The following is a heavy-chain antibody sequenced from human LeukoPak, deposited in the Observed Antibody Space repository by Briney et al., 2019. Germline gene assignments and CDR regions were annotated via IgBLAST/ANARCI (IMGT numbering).Heavy chain of an antibody. CDR3: ARDGAPYSSSSGDY. D-gene: IGHD6-6*01. V-gene: IGHV3-33*01. CDR2: IWYDGSNK. Sequence: GRSLRLSCAVSGFTFSSYGMHWVRQAPGKGLEWVAVIWYDGSNKYYADSVKGRFTISRDNSKNTLYLQMNSLRAEDTAVYYCARDGAPYSSSSGDYWGQGTLVTVSS. J-gene: IGHJ4*02. CDR1: GFTFSSYG.